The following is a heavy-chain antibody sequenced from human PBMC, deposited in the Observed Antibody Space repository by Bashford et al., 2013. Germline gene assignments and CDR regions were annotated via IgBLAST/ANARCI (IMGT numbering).Heavy chain of an antibody. Sequence: VASVKVSCKASGYIFTDHFMHWMRQAPGQGPEWMGWINPNTGDTNYAQKFQGRVALTRDTSSNTSFMELSGLRSDDTAVYYCSIDSSPDSGWIRLDPWGQGTLVTVSS. V-gene: IGHV1-2*02. CDR2: INPNTGDT. D-gene: IGHD6-19*01. CDR3: SIDSSPDSGWIRLDP. J-gene: IGHJ5*02. CDR1: GYIFTDHF.